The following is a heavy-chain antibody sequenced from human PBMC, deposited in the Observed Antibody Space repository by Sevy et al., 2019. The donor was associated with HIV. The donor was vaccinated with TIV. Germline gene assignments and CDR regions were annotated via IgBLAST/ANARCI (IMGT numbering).Heavy chain of an antibody. CDR2: ISGSGGTT. D-gene: IGHD6-19*01. V-gene: IGHV3-23*01. CDR1: GFSFSNYA. CDR3: AKVLARGVAVAGTAWGMDV. J-gene: IGHJ6*02. Sequence: GGSLRLSCAASGFSFSNYAMSWVRQAPGKGLQWVSAISGSGGTTYYADSVQGRFTISRDKSKYALYVQMNSLRAEDTAVYYCAKVLARGVAVAGTAWGMDVWGQGTTVTVSS.